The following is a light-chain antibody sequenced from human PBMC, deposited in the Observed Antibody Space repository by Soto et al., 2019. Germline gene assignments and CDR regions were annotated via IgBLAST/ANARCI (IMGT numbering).Light chain of an antibody. CDR1: QGISSY. CDR3: QQVNSYPLT. Sequence: DIQLTQSPSFLSASVGDRVTITCRASQGISSYLAWYQQKPGKVPNLLIYAASTLQSGVQSRFSGSGSGTEFIFTISSLQPEDFATYYCQQVNSYPLTFGGGTKVEIK. J-gene: IGKJ4*01. CDR2: AAS. V-gene: IGKV1-9*01.